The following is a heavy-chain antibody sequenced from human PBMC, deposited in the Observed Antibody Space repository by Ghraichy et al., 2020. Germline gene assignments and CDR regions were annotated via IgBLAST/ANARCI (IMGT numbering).Heavy chain of an antibody. V-gene: IGHV3-15*01. CDR2: IKSKVDGGTT. J-gene: IGHJ6*02. D-gene: IGHD3-3*01. Sequence: GGSLRLSCAASEFTFSDACMSWVRQAPGKGLEWLGRIKSKVDGGTTDYAAPVKGRFIISRDDSGNRLYLQMDGLKTEDTAVYYCTIDSLSRKDGRKIAGIVIRPDYYYDYGMTVWGQGTTVTVSS. CDR1: EFTFSDAC. CDR3: TIDSLSRKDGRKIAGIVIRPDYYYDYGMTV.